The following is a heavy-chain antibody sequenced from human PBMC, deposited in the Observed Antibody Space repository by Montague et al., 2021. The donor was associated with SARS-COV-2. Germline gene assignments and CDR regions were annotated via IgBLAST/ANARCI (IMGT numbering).Heavy chain of an antibody. CDR3: ASPTYYYDSSGSDAFDI. V-gene: IGHV4-39*01. Sequence: SETLSLTCTVSGASISSSSYYWGWIRQPPGKGLEWIGSIYYSGSTYYNPSLKSRVTISVDTSKNQFSLKLSSVAAADTAVYYCASPTYYYDSSGSDAFDIWGQGTMVTVSS. D-gene: IGHD3-22*01. CDR2: IYYSGST. J-gene: IGHJ3*02. CDR1: GASISSSSYY.